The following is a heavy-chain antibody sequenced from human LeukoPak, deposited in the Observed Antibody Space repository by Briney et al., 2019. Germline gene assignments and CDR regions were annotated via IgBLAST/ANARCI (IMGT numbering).Heavy chain of an antibody. Sequence: HPGGSLRLSCAASGFTFSSYWMHWVRQAPGKGLVWVSRINSDGSSTSYADSVKGRFTISRDNAKNTRYLQMNSLRAEDTAVYYCARGATWNDVNYWGQGTLVTVSS. D-gene: IGHD1-1*01. J-gene: IGHJ4*02. CDR3: ARGATWNDVNY. CDR1: GFTFSSYW. V-gene: IGHV3-74*01. CDR2: INSDGSST.